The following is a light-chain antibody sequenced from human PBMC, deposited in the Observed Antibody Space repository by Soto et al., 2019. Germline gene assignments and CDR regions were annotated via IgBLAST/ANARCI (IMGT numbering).Light chain of an antibody. CDR2: DAS. J-gene: IGKJ5*01. CDR3: QQRSNWPIT. Sequence: EIVLTQSPATLSLSPGEGATLSCRASQSVGSLLAWYQQKPGQAPRLVIYDASNRATGIPARFSGSGSGTDFPLTISRIEPEDFAVYYCQQRSNWPITFGQGTRLEIK. V-gene: IGKV3-11*01. CDR1: QSVGSL.